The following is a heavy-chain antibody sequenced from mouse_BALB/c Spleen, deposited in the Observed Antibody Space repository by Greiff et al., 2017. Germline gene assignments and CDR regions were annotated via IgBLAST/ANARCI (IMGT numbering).Heavy chain of an antibody. CDR1: GFSLTSYG. Sequence: QVQLKQSGPDLVAPSQSLSITCTVSGFSLTSYGVHWVRQPPGKGLEWLVVIWSDGSTTYNSALKSRLSISKDNSKSQVFLKMNSLQTDDTAMYYCARQRAYDYAYYAMDDWGQGTSVTVSS. D-gene: IGHD2-4*01. CDR3: ARQRAYDYAYYAMDD. J-gene: IGHJ4*01. CDR2: IWSDGST. V-gene: IGHV2-6-2*01.